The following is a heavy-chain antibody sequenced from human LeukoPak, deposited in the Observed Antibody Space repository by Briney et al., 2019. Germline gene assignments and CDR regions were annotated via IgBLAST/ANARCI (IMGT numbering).Heavy chain of an antibody. CDR1: GFTFSSYG. J-gene: IGHJ4*02. D-gene: IGHD6-13*01. V-gene: IGHV3-23*01. CDR2: ISASGGDT. CDR3: AKKGTLAAGPILFDF. Sequence: PGGSPRLSCAASGFTFSSYGMTWVRQAPGKGLEWVSGISASGGDTYYADSVKGRFTISRDNSKSTLFVQMNSLRAEDTAVYYCAKKGTLAAGPILFDFWGQGTLVTVFS.